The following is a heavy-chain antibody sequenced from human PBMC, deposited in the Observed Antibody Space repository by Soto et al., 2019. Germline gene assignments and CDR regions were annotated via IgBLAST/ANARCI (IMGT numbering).Heavy chain of an antibody. D-gene: IGHD3-22*01. Sequence: GGSLRLSCAASGFTFSSYLMHWVRQAPGKGLVWVSRINGDGSSTSYADSVKGRLTISRDNAKNTLYLQMNSLRAEDTAVYSCARDASYYDNSGYYRPFDYWGQGTLVTVSS. J-gene: IGHJ4*02. CDR3: ARDASYYDNSGYYRPFDY. V-gene: IGHV3-74*01. CDR1: GFTFSSYL. CDR2: INGDGSST.